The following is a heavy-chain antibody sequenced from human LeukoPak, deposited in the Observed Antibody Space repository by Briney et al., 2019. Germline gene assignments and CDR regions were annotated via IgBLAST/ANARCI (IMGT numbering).Heavy chain of an antibody. CDR1: GYTFTNYW. CDR3: ARPYGDYDY. V-gene: IGHV5-10-1*01. D-gene: IGHD4-17*01. Sequence: GESLRISCKGSGYTFTNYWIGWVRQMPGKGLEWMGRIDPSDSYTNYSPSFRGHVTISADKSISTAYLQWSTLQASDTAMYYCARPYGDYDYWGQGTLVTVSS. CDR2: IDPSDSYT. J-gene: IGHJ4*02.